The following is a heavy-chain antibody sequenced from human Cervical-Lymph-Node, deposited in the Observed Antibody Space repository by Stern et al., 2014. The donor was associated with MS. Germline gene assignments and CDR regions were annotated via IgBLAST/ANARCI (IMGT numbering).Heavy chain of an antibody. Sequence: QVTLKESGPTLVKPTQTLTLTCTCSGFSLSSRAVGVGWFRQSPGKAPEWLALIHWNDDKRYSPSLKTRLAITQDTSRNQVVLTVTNMDPVDTATYYCAHFGIGYNFFDFWGQGILVTVS. CDR3: AHFGIGYNFFDF. V-gene: IGHV2-5*01. J-gene: IGHJ4*02. CDR2: IHWNDDK. CDR1: GFSLSSRAVG. D-gene: IGHD3-22*01.